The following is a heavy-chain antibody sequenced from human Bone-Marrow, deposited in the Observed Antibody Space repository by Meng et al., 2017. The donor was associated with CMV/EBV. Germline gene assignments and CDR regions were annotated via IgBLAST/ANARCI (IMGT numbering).Heavy chain of an antibody. J-gene: IGHJ4*02. V-gene: IGHV4-34*01. CDR1: GGSISSYY. CDR2: TNHSGST. CDR3: ARGGIVGATNDFDY. D-gene: IGHD1-26*01. Sequence: LRPSSTVSGGSISSYYWSWIRQPPGKGLEWIGETNHSGSTNYNPTLKSRVTISVDTSKNQFSLKLSSVTAADTAVYYCARGGIVGATNDFDYWGQGTLVTVSS.